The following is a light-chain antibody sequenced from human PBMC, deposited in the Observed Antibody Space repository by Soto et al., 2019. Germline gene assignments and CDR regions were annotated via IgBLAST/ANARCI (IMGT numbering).Light chain of an antibody. V-gene: IGKV3-15*01. CDR3: QQYNNWQVT. Sequence: EIVMTQSPATLSVSPGERATLSCGASQSVSSNLAWYQQKPGQAPRLLIYGASTRATGIPARFSGSGSGTEFTLTISSLQSEDFAVYYCQQYNNWQVTFGQGTKVDIK. CDR1: QSVSSN. CDR2: GAS. J-gene: IGKJ1*01.